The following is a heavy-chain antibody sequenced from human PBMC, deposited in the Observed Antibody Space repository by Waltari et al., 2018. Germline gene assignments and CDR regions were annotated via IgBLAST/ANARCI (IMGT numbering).Heavy chain of an antibody. J-gene: IGHJ4*02. CDR1: GLTFSSSW. CDR2: IKRDGSEK. V-gene: IGHV3-7*01. D-gene: IGHD4-4*01. Sequence: EVQLVESGGGLVQPGGSLRLSCAASGLTFSSSWMSWVRQAPGKGLEWVANIKRDGSEKYYVDSMRGRFTISRDNAKNSLYLQMNSLRAEDTAVYYCARGTYSNYGVDYWGQGTLVTVSS. CDR3: ARGTYSNYGVDY.